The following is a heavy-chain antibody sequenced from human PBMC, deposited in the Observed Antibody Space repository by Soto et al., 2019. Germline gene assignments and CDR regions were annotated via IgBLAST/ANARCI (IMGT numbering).Heavy chain of an antibody. CDR2: IWYDGSNK. CDR3: ARERDGYHDDFDI. D-gene: IGHD5-12*01. V-gene: IGHV3-33*01. Sequence: QVQLVESGGGVVQPGRSLRLSCAASGFTFSSYGMHWVRQAPGKGLEWVAVIWYDGSNKYYADSVKGRFTISRDNSKNTLYLQLNSLRAEDTAVYYCARERDGYHDDFDIWCQGTMVTVSS. J-gene: IGHJ3*02. CDR1: GFTFSSYG.